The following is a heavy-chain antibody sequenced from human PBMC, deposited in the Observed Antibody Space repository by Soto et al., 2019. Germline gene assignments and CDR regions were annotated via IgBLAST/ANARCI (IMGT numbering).Heavy chain of an antibody. V-gene: IGHV1-69*13. J-gene: IGHJ3*02. CDR2: IIPIFGTA. D-gene: IGHD5-12*01. CDR1: EGTFSSYA. CDR3: AVDGRDGYNADAFDI. Sequence: GASVKVSCKASEGTFSSYAISWVRQAPGQGLEWMGGIIPIFGTANYAQKFQGRVTITADESTSTAYMELSSLRSEDTAVYYCAVDGRDGYNADAFDIWGQGTMVTVSS.